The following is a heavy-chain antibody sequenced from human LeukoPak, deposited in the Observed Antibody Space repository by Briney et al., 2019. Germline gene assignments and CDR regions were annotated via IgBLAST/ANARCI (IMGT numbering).Heavy chain of an antibody. V-gene: IGHV4-39*07. D-gene: IGHD3-9*01. CDR1: GGSISSSSYY. CDR3: ARDPRLNDDILTGPRPKFDP. Sequence: PSETLSLTCTVSGGSISSSSYYWGWIRQPPGKGLEWIGSIYYSGSTYYNPSLKSRVTISVDTSKNQFSLKLSSVTAADTAVYYCARDPRLNDDILTGPRPKFDPWCQGTLVTVSS. CDR2: IYYSGST. J-gene: IGHJ5*02.